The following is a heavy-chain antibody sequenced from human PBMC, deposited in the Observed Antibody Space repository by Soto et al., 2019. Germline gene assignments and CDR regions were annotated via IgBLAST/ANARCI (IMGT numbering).Heavy chain of an antibody. CDR2: IYYSGST. Sequence: SETLSLTCTVSGGSISSGGYYWSWIHQHPGKGLEWIGYIYYSGSTYYNPSLKSRVTISVDTSKNQFSLKLSSVTAADTAVYYCARAYYDILTGYYNPFDYWGQGTLVTVSS. J-gene: IGHJ4*02. CDR3: ARAYYDILTGYYNPFDY. V-gene: IGHV4-31*03. CDR1: GGSISSGGYY. D-gene: IGHD3-9*01.